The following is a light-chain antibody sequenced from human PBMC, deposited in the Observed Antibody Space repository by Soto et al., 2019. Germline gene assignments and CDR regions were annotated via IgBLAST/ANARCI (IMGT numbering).Light chain of an antibody. CDR1: QSVGSY. CDR2: DAS. J-gene: IGKJ2*01. Sequence: EIVLTQSPATLSLSPGERATLSCRASQSVGSYLAWYQQKPGQAPRLLIYDASNRATGIPARFSGSGSGTDFTLPISSLEPEDFAVYYCQQRSNWSGTFGQGTKLEIK. V-gene: IGKV3-11*01. CDR3: QQRSNWSGT.